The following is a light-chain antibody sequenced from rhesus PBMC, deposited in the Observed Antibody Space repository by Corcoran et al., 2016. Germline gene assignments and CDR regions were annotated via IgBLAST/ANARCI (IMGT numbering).Light chain of an antibody. Sequence: DIQMTQSPSSLSASVGDRVTITCRASQGISNWLAWYQQKPGKDPKLLTYRASNLKTGVPSRFSGSGTGTDFTLTISSLQPEDIATYYCQQHDNSPRTCGQGTKVEIK. CDR3: QQHDNSPRT. J-gene: IGKJ1*01. CDR2: RAS. CDR1: QGISNW. V-gene: IGKV1-69*01.